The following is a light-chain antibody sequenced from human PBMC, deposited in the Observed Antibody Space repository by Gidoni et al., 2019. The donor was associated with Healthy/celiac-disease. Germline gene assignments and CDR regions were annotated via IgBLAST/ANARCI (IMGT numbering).Light chain of an antibody. Sequence: DIQMAQSPPSLSASVGDRDTITCQASQSISSYLIWYQQKPGKAPKLLIYAASTLQSGVPSRFSGSGSGTDFTLTISSLQPEDFATYYCQQRYSTPLTFGGGTKVEIK. CDR2: AAS. V-gene: IGKV1-39*01. CDR1: QSISSY. J-gene: IGKJ4*01. CDR3: QQRYSTPLT.